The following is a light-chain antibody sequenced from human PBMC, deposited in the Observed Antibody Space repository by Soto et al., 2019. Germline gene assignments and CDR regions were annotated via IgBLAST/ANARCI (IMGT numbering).Light chain of an antibody. CDR3: QQYNSYST. CDR2: DAS. V-gene: IGKV1-5*01. Sequence: DIQMTQSPSTLSASVGDRVTITCRASQSISSWLAWYQQKPGKAPKLLIYDASSLESGVPSRFSGSGSGTEFTLTISSLRPDDFATYYCQQYNSYSTFGQGTKV. CDR1: QSISSW. J-gene: IGKJ1*01.